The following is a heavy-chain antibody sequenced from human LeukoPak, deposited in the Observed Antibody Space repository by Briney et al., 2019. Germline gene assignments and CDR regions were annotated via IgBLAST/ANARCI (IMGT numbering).Heavy chain of an antibody. J-gene: IGHJ3*02. Sequence: PSETLSLTCTVSGGSISSGDYYWSWIRQPPGKGLEWIGYIYYSGSTYYNPSLKSRVTISVDTSKNQFSLKLNSMTAADTAVYYCAGPGIAVTGSSNDAFDIWGQGTMVTVSS. D-gene: IGHD6-19*01. CDR3: AGPGIAVTGSSNDAFDI. CDR1: GGSISSGDYY. V-gene: IGHV4-61*08. CDR2: IYYSGST.